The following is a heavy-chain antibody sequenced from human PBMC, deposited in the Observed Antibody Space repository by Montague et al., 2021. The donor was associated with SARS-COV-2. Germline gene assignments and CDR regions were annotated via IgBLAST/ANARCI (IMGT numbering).Heavy chain of an antibody. CDR3: GGAWVYFSPVDV. Sequence: SETLSLTCTVSGGSVSSGGYYWSWIRQPPGKGLEWIGYIYYSGGTNYNPSLKSRVTISLDTSKNQFSLKLTSVTAADRAVYYCGGAWVYFSPVDVWGQGTTVIVSS. CDR1: GGSVSSGGYY. V-gene: IGHV4-61*08. D-gene: IGHD3-3*01. CDR2: IYYSGGT. J-gene: IGHJ6*02.